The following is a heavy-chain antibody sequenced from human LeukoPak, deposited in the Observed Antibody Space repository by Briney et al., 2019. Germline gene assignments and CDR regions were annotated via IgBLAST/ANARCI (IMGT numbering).Heavy chain of an antibody. CDR2: ISGSGGST. V-gene: IGHV3-23*01. CDR1: GFTFSSYA. CDR3: AKDRYSNYGNWFDP. D-gene: IGHD4-11*01. J-gene: IGHJ5*02. Sequence: PGGSLRLSCAASGFTFSSYAMNWVRQAPGKGLEWASGISGSGGSTYYADSVKGRFTISRDNSKNTLYLQMNSLRAEDTAVYYCAKDRYSNYGNWFDPWGQGTLVTVFS.